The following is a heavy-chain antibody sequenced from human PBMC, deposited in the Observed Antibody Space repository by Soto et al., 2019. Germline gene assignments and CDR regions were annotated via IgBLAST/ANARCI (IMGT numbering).Heavy chain of an antibody. CDR2: INPNSGGT. Sequence: SGKVSFKASGYTFTGYYMHWVRQAPGQGLEWMGWINPNSGGTNYAQNFQGWVTMTRDTSTSTAYMELSRLRSDDTAVYYCARGRGEGIVVVVAAKLAAFDIWGQGTMVTVSS. CDR1: GYTFTGYY. D-gene: IGHD2-15*01. CDR3: ARGRGEGIVVVVAAKLAAFDI. J-gene: IGHJ3*02. V-gene: IGHV1-2*04.